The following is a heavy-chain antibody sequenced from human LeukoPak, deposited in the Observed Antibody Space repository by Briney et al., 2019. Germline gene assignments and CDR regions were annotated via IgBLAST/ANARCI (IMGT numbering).Heavy chain of an antibody. D-gene: IGHD1-1*01. CDR3: VRLQPNTGEWAFDI. CDR1: GGSISSYY. Sequence: PSETLSLTCTVSGGSISSYYWSWIRQPPGKGLEWIGYISNSGSTNHNPSLKSRVTISVDTSKNQLSLKLSSVTAADTAVYHCVRLQPNTGEWAFDIWGQGTMVSVSS. V-gene: IGHV4-59*01. CDR2: ISNSGST. J-gene: IGHJ3*02.